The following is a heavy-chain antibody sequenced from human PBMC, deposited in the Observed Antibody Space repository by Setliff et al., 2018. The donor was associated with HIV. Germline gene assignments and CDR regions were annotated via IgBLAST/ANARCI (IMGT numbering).Heavy chain of an antibody. CDR1: GYSISSGYY. CDR2: MSHNGKT. D-gene: IGHD1-26*01. V-gene: IGHV4-38-2*02. CDR3: ARELSHIVGAPRYMDV. J-gene: IGHJ6*03. Sequence: SETLSLTCAVSGYSISSGYYWGWIRQPPGKGLEWIASMSHNGKTYYNPSLKSRVTISVDTSKNQISLKMNSVTAADMAVYHCARELSHIVGAPRYMDVWGKGTTVTVSS.